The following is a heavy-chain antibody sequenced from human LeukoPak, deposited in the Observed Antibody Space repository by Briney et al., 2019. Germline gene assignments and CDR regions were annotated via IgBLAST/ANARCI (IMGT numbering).Heavy chain of an antibody. V-gene: IGHV3-74*03. CDR3: TRAGYSSGFDS. J-gene: IGHJ5*01. CDR2: INSDGYSI. Sequence: GGSLRLSCAASRFTFSGYWMHWVRQAPGKGLVWVSRINSDGYSITYADSVKGRFTISRDNAKNTLYLQMNSLIAEDTAVYFCTRAGYSSGFDSWGQGTLVTVSS. CDR1: RFTFSGYW. D-gene: IGHD6-19*01.